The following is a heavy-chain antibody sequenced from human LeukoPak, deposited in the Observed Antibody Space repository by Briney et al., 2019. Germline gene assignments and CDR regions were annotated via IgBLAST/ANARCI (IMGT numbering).Heavy chain of an antibody. V-gene: IGHV4-59*12. J-gene: IGHJ6*02. CDR3: ARGGSTLGYCSGGSCYTYPVYYYYYGMDV. Sequence: PSETLSLTCTVSGGSISSYYWSWIRQPPGKGLEWIGYIYYSGSTNYNPSLKSRVTISVDTSKNQFSLKLSSVTAADTAVYYCARGGSTLGYCSGGSCYTYPVYYYYYGMDVWGQGTTVTVSS. CDR1: GGSISSYY. CDR2: IYYSGST. D-gene: IGHD2-15*01.